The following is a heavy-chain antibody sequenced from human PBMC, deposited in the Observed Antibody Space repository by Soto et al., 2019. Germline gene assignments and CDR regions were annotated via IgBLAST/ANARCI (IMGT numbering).Heavy chain of an antibody. CDR3: ARHPPVYCSGGSCYSPYYFDY. CDR1: GGSISSGGYS. CDR2: IYHSGST. Sequence: PSETLSLTCAVSGGSISSGGYSWSWIRQPPGKGLEWIGYIYHSGSTYYNPSLKSRVTISVDRSKNQFSLKLSSVTAADTAVYYCARHPPVYCSGGSCYSPYYFDYWGQGTLVTVSS. D-gene: IGHD2-15*01. V-gene: IGHV4-30-2*01. J-gene: IGHJ4*02.